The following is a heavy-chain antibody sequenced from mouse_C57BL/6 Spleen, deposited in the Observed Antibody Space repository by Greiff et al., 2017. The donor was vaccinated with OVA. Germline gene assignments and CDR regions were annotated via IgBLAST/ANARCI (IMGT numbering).Heavy chain of an antibody. Sequence: VQLQQPGTELVKPGASVKLSCKASGYTFTSYWMHWVKQRPGQGLEWIGNINPSNGGTNYNEKFKSKATLTVDKSSSTAYMQLSSQTSEDSAVYYCARRDSNYDYAMDYWGQGTSVTVSS. D-gene: IGHD2-5*01. CDR1: GYTFTSYW. J-gene: IGHJ4*01. CDR3: ARRDSNYDYAMDY. CDR2: INPSNGGT. V-gene: IGHV1-53*01.